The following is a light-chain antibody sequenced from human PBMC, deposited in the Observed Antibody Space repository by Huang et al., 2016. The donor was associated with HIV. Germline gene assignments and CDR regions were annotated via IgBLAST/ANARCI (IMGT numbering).Light chain of an antibody. Sequence: EIVLTQSPATLSLSPGERATLSCRARQMFSRYLAWYQQKPGQSPRLLIYAASNRATGIPARFSGSGSGTDFTLTISSLEPEDFAVYYCQQRSNWPPWTFGQGTKVEIK. CDR3: QQRSNWPPWT. J-gene: IGKJ1*01. CDR1: QMFSRY. CDR2: AAS. V-gene: IGKV3-11*01.